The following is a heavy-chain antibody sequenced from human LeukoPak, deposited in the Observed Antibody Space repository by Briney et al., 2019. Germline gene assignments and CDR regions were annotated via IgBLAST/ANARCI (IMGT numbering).Heavy chain of an antibody. J-gene: IGHJ5*02. CDR3: ARGYCSGGTCYLVENWLDP. CDR2: INPNSGGT. V-gene: IGHV1-2*06. CDR1: GYTLTAYY. D-gene: IGHD2-15*01. Sequence: ASVKVSCKASGYTLTAYYIYWVRQAPGQGREWVGRINPNSGGTDYAQNFQGRVTMTRDTSISTAYMELSRLRSDDTAVYYCARGYCSGGTCYLVENWLDPWGQGTLVTVSS.